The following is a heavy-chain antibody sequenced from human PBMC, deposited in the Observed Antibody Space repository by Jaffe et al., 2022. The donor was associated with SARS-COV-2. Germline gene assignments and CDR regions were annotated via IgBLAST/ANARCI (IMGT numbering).Heavy chain of an antibody. CDR3: AKDLVADYGDYEYYYYYGMDV. CDR1: GFTFSSYG. Sequence: QVQLLESGGGVVQPGRSLRLSCAASGFTFSSYGMHWVRQAPGKGLEWVAVISYDGSNKYYADSVKGRFTISRDNSKNTLYLQMNSLRAEDTAVYYCAKDLVADYGDYEYYYYYGMDVWGQGTTVTVSS. D-gene: IGHD4-17*01. V-gene: IGHV3-30*18. J-gene: IGHJ6*02. CDR2: ISYDGSNK.